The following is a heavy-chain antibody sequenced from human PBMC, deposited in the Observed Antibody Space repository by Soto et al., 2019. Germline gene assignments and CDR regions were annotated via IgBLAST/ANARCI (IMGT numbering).Heavy chain of an antibody. D-gene: IGHD4-17*01. CDR3: ARGGDYGDVDAFDI. CDR2: IIPIFGTA. CDR1: GGTFSSYA. J-gene: IGHJ3*02. V-gene: IGHV1-69*13. Sequence: SVKVSCKASGGTFSSYAISWVRQAPGQGLEWMGGIIPIFGTANYAQKFQGRVTITADESTSTAYMELSSLRSEDTAVYYCARGGDYGDVDAFDIWGQGXMVTVSS.